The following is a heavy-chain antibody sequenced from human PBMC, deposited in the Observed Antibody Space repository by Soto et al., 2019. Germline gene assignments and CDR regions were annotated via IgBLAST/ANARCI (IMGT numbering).Heavy chain of an antibody. CDR2: IWYDGSNK. Sequence: QVQLVESGGGVVQPGRSLRLSCAASGFTFSSYGMHWVRQAPGKGLEWVAVIWYDGSNKYYADSVKGRSTISRDNSKNTLYLQMNSLRAEDTAVYYCARDARCSSTSCYAAAFDIWGQGTMVTVSS. CDR1: GFTFSSYG. CDR3: ARDARCSSTSCYAAAFDI. D-gene: IGHD2-2*01. V-gene: IGHV3-33*01. J-gene: IGHJ3*02.